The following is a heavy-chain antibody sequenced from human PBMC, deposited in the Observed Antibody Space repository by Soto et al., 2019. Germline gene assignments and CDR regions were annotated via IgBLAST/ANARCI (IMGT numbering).Heavy chain of an antibody. CDR2: ISSSSSYI. CDR3: ARGIYGDYAYYYYYMDV. J-gene: IGHJ6*03. CDR1: GFTFSSHS. D-gene: IGHD4-17*01. Sequence: GGSLEISFAASGFTFSSHSMNWVRQAPGKGLEWVSSISSSSSYIYYADSVKGRFTISRDNAKNSLYLQMNSLRAEDTAVYYCARGIYGDYAYYYYYMDVWGKGTTVTVSS. V-gene: IGHV3-21*01.